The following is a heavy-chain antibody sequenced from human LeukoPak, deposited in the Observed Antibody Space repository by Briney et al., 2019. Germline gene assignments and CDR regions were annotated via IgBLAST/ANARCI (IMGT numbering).Heavy chain of an antibody. CDR2: ISGSSTDI. CDR1: GFTFSNYA. V-gene: IGHV3-21*01. J-gene: IGHJ5*02. CDR3: AREYSSSSGNWFDP. D-gene: IGHD6-6*01. Sequence: PGGSLRLSCAASGFTFSNYAMNWVRQAPGEGLAWVSSISGSSTDIYYADSVKGRFTISRDNAKNSLYLQMNSLRAEDTAVYYCAREYSSSSGNWFDPWGQGTLVTVSS.